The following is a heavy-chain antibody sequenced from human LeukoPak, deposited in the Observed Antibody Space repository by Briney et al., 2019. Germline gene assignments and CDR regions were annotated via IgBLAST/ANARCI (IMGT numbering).Heavy chain of an antibody. CDR3: ARDPVVVTATTVFQH. V-gene: IGHV1-69*13. J-gene: IGHJ1*01. D-gene: IGHD2-21*02. CDR2: IIPICGTA. CDR1: GGTFSSYA. Sequence: GASVKVSCKASGGTFSSYAISWVRQAPGQGLELMGGIIPICGTANYAQKFQGRVTITADESTTTAYMELSSLSSEEPAVYYCARDPVVVTATTVFQHWGRAPWSPSPQ.